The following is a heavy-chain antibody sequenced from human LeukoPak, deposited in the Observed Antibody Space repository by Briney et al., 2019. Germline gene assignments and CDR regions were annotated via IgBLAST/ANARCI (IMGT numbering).Heavy chain of an antibody. Sequence: PSETLSLTCTVSGGSISSSSYYWSWIRQPPGKGLEWIGEINHSGSTNYNPSLKSRVTISVDTSKNQFSLKLSSVTAADTAVYYCARGRRSKPRLWFGELSTHAYFDYWGQGTLVTVSS. J-gene: IGHJ4*02. CDR3: ARGRRSKPRLWFGELSTHAYFDY. CDR2: INHSGST. V-gene: IGHV4-39*07. D-gene: IGHD3-10*01. CDR1: GGSISSSSYY.